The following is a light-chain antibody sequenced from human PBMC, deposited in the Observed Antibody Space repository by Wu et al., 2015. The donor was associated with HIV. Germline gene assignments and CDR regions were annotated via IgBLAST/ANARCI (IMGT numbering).Light chain of an antibody. V-gene: IGKV3D-20*02. J-gene: IGKJ4*01. CDR1: QSVDSNY. CDR2: AAS. Sequence: EIVMTQSPATLSVSPGERATLSCRASQSVDSNYLAWYQQKPGQAPRLLIYAASRRATGIPDRFSGSGSGTDFTLTITRLEPEDFAVYYCQQRSNWPPGSELTFGGGTKVEIK. CDR3: QQRSNWPPGSELT.